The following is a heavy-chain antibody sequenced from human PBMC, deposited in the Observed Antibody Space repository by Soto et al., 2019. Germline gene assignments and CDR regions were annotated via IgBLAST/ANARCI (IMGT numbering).Heavy chain of an antibody. CDR3: ATAYYDYIWGKTQSPYAFDI. Sequence: GGSLRLSCAASGFTFSSYAMSWVRQAPGKGLEWVSAISGSGGSTYYADSVKGRFTISRDNSKNTLYLQMNSLRAEDTAVYYCATAYYDYIWGKTQSPYAFDIWGQGTMVTVSS. V-gene: IGHV3-23*01. D-gene: IGHD3-16*01. CDR2: ISGSGGST. J-gene: IGHJ3*02. CDR1: GFTFSSYA.